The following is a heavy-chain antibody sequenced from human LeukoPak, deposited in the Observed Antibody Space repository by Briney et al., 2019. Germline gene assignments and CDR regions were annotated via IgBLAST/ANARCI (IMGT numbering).Heavy chain of an antibody. V-gene: IGHV1-3*01. Sequence: ASVKVSCKASGYTFTSYAMHWVRQAPGQRLEWMGWINAGNGNTKYSQKFQGRVTITRDTSASTAYMELSSLRSEDAAVYYCAREDLYYYDSSGFDYWGQGTLVTVSS. CDR1: GYTFTSYA. CDR3: AREDLYYYDSSGFDY. CDR2: INAGNGNT. J-gene: IGHJ4*02. D-gene: IGHD3-22*01.